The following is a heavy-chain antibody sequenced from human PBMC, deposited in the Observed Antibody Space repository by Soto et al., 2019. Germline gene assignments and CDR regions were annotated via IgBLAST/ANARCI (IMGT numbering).Heavy chain of an antibody. CDR3: ARERGQWFGHGGPQGWFDP. V-gene: IGHV4-59*01. Sequence: LSLTCTVSGGSISDYYWSWIRQPPGKGLEWIGYILYTGYTNYNPSLKSRITISIDTSRNRFSLRLSAVTAADTAVYYCARERGQWFGHGGPQGWFDPWSQGTMVTVSS. D-gene: IGHD3-10*01. CDR2: ILYTGYT. J-gene: IGHJ5*02. CDR1: GGSISDYY.